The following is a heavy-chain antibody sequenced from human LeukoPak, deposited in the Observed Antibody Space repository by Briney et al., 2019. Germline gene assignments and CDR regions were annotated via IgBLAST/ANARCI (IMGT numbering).Heavy chain of an antibody. CDR3: AKVISSWYSDWYFDL. D-gene: IGHD6-13*01. Sequence: GRSLRLSCAASGFTFDDYAMRWVRQAPGKGLEWVSGISWNSGSIGYADSVKGRFTISRDNAKNSLYLQMNSLRAEDTALYYCAKVISSWYSDWYFDLWGRGTLVTVSS. CDR2: ISWNSGSI. J-gene: IGHJ2*01. CDR1: GFTFDDYA. V-gene: IGHV3-9*01.